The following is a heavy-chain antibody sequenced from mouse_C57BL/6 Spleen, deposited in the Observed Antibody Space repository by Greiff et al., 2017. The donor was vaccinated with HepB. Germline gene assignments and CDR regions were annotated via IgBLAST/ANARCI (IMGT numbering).Heavy chain of an antibody. CDR1: GYTFISYW. CDR2: IYPSDSET. Sequence: QVQLQQPGAELVRPGSSVKLSCKASGYTFISYWMDWVKQRPGQGLEWIGNIYPSDSETHYNQKFKDKATLTVDKSSSTAYMQLSSLTSEDSAVYYCAREDFYPQAYWGQGTLVTVSA. V-gene: IGHV1-61*01. D-gene: IGHD1-1*01. CDR3: AREDFYPQAY. J-gene: IGHJ3*01.